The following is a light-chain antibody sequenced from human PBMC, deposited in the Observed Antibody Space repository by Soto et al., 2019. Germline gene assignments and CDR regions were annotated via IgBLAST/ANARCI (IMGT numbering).Light chain of an antibody. V-gene: IGLV1-40*01. J-gene: IGLJ3*02. Sequence: QSALTQPPSVSGAPGQRVTISCTGSSSNIGAGYDVHWYQQLPGTAPKLLIYGNSNRPSGVPDRFSGSKSGTSASLAITGLQAEDEADYYCQSYDNSLSGSNWVFGGGTKVTVL. CDR2: GNS. CDR3: QSYDNSLSGSNWV. CDR1: SSNIGAGYD.